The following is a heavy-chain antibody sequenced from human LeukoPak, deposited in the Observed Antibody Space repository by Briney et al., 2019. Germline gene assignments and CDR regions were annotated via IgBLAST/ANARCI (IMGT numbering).Heavy chain of an antibody. J-gene: IGHJ6*02. CDR1: GYTLTELS. V-gene: IGHV1-24*01. CDR3: VTVYLGAYSSRWPYGMNV. CDR2: FDPEDGET. Sequence: ASVKVSCKVSGYTLTELSMQWVRQVPGKGLEWRGGFDPEDGETIYAQKFRGRLTMTEDTSTDTAYMELSRLTSEDTAVYYCVTVYLGAYSSRWPYGMNVWGQGTTVTVS. D-gene: IGHD6-13*01.